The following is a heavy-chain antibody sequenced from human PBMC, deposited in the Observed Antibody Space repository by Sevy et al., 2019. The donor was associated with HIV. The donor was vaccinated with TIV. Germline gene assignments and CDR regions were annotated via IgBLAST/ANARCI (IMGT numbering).Heavy chain of an antibody. D-gene: IGHD3-16*01. Sequence: GSLRLSCAGSGFSITSYWMHWVRQAAGKGLVWVSRMNEDGSVTNHADSVRGRFTISRDNAKNTLYLQMNSLRVEDTAVYYCVKDFGGPTDYWGQGTLVTVSS. J-gene: IGHJ4*02. CDR2: MNEDGSVT. CDR3: VKDFGGPTDY. CDR1: GFSITSYW. V-gene: IGHV3-74*01.